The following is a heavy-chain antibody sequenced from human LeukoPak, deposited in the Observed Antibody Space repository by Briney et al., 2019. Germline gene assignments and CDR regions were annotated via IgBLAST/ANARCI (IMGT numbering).Heavy chain of an antibody. CDR2: INPNSGGT. CDR3: ARVQWLVANDDY. Sequence: ASVKVSCKASGYTFTSYYMHWVRQAPGQGLEWMGWINPNSGGTNYAQKFQGRVTMTRDTSISTAYMELSRLRSDDTAVYYCARVQWLVANDDYWGQGTLVTVSS. CDR1: GYTFTSYY. J-gene: IGHJ4*02. D-gene: IGHD6-19*01. V-gene: IGHV1-2*02.